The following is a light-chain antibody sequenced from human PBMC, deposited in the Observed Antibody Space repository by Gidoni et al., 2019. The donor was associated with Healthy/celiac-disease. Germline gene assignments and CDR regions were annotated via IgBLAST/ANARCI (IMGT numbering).Light chain of an antibody. CDR1: QSVSSSY. CDR2: GAS. CDR3: QQDGSSPFT. Sequence: EIVLTQSPGTLSLSPGERATLSCRASQSVSSSYVAWYQQKPGQAPRLLIYGASSRATGIPDRFSGSGSGTDFTLNISRLEPEDFAVYYCQQDGSSPFTFGPGTKVDIK. V-gene: IGKV3-20*01. J-gene: IGKJ3*01.